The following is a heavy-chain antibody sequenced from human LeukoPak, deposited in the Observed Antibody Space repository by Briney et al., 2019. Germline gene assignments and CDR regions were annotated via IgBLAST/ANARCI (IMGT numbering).Heavy chain of an antibody. V-gene: IGHV1-18*01. J-gene: IGHJ4*02. CDR1: GYSFAGYG. D-gene: IGHD6-13*01. CDR2: ISTYSGNT. Sequence: ASVKVSCKASGYSFAGYGISWVRQAPGQGLEWIGWISTYSGNTNYAHNLQGRITVTTETSTSTAYMELRSLRSVDTAVYYCARVGAAPGHFDYWGQGTQLTVSS. CDR3: ARVGAAPGHFDY.